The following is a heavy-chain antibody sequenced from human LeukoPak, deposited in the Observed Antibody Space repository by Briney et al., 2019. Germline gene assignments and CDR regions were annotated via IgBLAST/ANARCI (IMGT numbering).Heavy chain of an antibody. V-gene: IGHV3-23*01. D-gene: IGHD6-25*01. CDR2: ISGSGGNT. J-gene: IGHJ4*02. CDR3: AKDSLPTSGCRGYFDY. Sequence: GGSLSLSCAASGFTFSTYAMTWVRQAPGKGLEWVSAISGSGGNTYYANSVKGRFTISRDNSMNTLYLQMNSLRAEDTAIYYCAKDSLPTSGCRGYFDYWGQGTLVTVSS. CDR1: GFTFSTYA.